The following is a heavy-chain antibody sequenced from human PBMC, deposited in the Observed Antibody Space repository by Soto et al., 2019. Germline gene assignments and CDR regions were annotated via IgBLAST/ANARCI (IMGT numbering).Heavy chain of an antibody. Sequence: PGGSLRLSCAASGFTFISYDMHFFRQATGKGLEWVSAIGTAGDTYYPGSVKGRFTISRENAKNSLYLQMNSLRAGDTAVYYCARGARIAARPDSLDYWGQGTLVTVSS. CDR3: ARGARIAARPDSLDY. CDR1: GFTFISYD. CDR2: IGTAGDT. J-gene: IGHJ4*02. V-gene: IGHV3-13*01. D-gene: IGHD6-6*01.